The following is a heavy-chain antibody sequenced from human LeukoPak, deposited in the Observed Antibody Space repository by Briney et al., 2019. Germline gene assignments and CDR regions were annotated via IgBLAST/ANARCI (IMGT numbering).Heavy chain of an antibody. Sequence: PGGSLRLSCAASGFSFSGHDMNWVRQAPGKALEWVSSISFSSTYIYYADSVRGRFTISRDNAKNSLYLQMNSLRVEDTAVYYCARADCSSSTCYLRRSWFDPWGQGTLVTVSS. CDR2: ISFSSTYI. CDR3: ARADCSSSTCYLRRSWFDP. J-gene: IGHJ5*02. CDR1: GFSFSGHD. V-gene: IGHV3-21*01. D-gene: IGHD2-2*01.